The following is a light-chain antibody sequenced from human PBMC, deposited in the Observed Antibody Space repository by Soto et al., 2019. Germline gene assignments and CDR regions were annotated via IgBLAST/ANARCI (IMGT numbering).Light chain of an antibody. J-gene: IGLJ1*01. Sequence: QSALTQPPSASGSPGQSVTISCTGTSSDIGAYDYVSWYQQHPGKAPKLMIYEVTKRPSGVPDRFSGSKSGITASLTISGLQTEDEADYSCISYTDRQSYLFGTGTKLTVL. V-gene: IGLV2-8*01. CDR2: EVT. CDR3: ISYTDRQSYL. CDR1: SSDIGAYDY.